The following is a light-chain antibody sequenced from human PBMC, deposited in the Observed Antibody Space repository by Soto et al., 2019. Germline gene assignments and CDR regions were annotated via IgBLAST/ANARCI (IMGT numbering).Light chain of an antibody. V-gene: IGKV1-5*03. CDR1: QSISSG. Sequence: IQMSQSPSTLAATVVDRVTITCRASQSISSGLAWYQQKPGKAPKLLIYKASSLESGVPSRFSGSGSGTEFTLTISSLQPDDFATYYCQQYNSYPRTFGQGTKVDIK. CDR3: QQYNSYPRT. J-gene: IGKJ1*01. CDR2: KAS.